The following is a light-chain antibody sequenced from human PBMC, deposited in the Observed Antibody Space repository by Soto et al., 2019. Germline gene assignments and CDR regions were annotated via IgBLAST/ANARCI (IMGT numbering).Light chain of an antibody. J-gene: IGLJ1*01. CDR3: AAWDDSLNGYV. Sequence: QSVLAQPPSASGSPGQSVAISCTGTSNDVGGYNQVSWYQQHPGKAPKLMIYEVSKRPSGVPDRFSGSRSGNSASLAISGLQSEDEADYYCAAWDDSLNGYVFGTGTKVTVL. V-gene: IGLV2-8*01. CDR1: SNDVGGYNQ. CDR2: EVS.